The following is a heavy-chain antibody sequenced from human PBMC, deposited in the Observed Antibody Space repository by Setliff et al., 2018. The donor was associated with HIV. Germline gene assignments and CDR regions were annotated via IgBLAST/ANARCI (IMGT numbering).Heavy chain of an antibody. D-gene: IGHD5-12*01. V-gene: IGHV1-69*13. CDR2: IIPIAKSP. CDR3: ARGPLYGYDRGYFDY. J-gene: IGHJ4*02. Sequence: SVKVSCKASGGTFNTYGMNWVRQAPGQGPEWMGGIIPIAKSPNYAQKFQDRVTITADESTRTAYMELSNLRSEVTALYYCARGPLYGYDRGYFDYWGQGTLVTVS. CDR1: GGTFNTYG.